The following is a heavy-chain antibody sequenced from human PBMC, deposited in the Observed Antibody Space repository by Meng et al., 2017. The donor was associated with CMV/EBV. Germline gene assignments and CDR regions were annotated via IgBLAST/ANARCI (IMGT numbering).Heavy chain of an antibody. CDR3: ARDAYHSFDS. J-gene: IGHJ4*02. Sequence: SETLSLTCSVSGVSITSFYWTWVRQAPGKGLEWIGYVSYSGNTNYNLSFRSRVTISRETSRNQFSLHLTSVTAADTAVYFCARDAYHSFDSWGLGTLVTVSS. D-gene: IGHD2-2*01. CDR1: GVSITSFY. V-gene: IGHV4-59*01. CDR2: VSYSGNT.